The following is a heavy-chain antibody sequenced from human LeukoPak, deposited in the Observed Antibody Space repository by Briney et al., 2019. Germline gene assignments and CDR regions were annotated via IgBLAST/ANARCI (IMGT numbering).Heavy chain of an antibody. V-gene: IGHV1-18*01. D-gene: IGHD2-2*01. CDR1: GYTFTSYG. CDR2: ISAYNGNT. J-gene: IGHJ3*02. CDR3: ARLVVPAAIPNDAFDI. Sequence: GASVQVSCKASGYTFTSYGISWVRQAPGQGLEWMGWISAYNGNTNYAQKLQGRVTMTTDTSTSTAYMELRSLRSDDTAVYYCARLVVPAAIPNDAFDIWGQGTMVTVSS.